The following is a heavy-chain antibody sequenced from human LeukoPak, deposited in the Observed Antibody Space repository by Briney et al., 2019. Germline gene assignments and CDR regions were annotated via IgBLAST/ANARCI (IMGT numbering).Heavy chain of an antibody. CDR1: GFTVSSNC. V-gene: IGHV3-53*01. CDR2: IYSGGST. Sequence: GGSLRLSCAASGFTVSSNCMSWVRQAPGKGLEWVSVIYSGGSTYYADSVKGRFTISRDNSKNTLYLQMNSLRAEDTAVYYCAREIIAAAGTKQAWGQGTLVTVSS. J-gene: IGHJ5*02. D-gene: IGHD6-13*01. CDR3: AREIIAAAGTKQA.